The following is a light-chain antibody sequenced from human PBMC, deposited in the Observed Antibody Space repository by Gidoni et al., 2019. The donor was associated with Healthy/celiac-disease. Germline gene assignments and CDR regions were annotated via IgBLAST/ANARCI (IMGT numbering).Light chain of an antibody. Sequence: DSELTQSPSSLSASVGDRVTITCRASQSSSSYLNWYQQKPGKAPKLLIYAASSLQSGVPSRFSGSGSGTDFTLTISSLQPEDFATYYCQQGYSTPYTFGQGTKLEIK. V-gene: IGKV1-39*01. CDR3: QQGYSTPYT. CDR2: AAS. CDR1: QSSSSY. J-gene: IGKJ2*01.